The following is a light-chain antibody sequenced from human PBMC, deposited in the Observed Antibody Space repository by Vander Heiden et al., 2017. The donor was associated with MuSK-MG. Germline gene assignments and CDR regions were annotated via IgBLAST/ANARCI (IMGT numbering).Light chain of an antibody. J-gene: IGLJ7*01. Sequence: QSVLTQPPSVSAAPGQKVTISCSGSSSNIGNNYVSWYQQLPGTAPKLLIYDNNKRPSGIPDRFSGSKSGTSATLGITGLQTGDDADYYCGTWDGSLSAAVFGGGTQLTVL. V-gene: IGLV1-51*01. CDR2: DNN. CDR1: SSNIGNNY. CDR3: GTWDGSLSAAV.